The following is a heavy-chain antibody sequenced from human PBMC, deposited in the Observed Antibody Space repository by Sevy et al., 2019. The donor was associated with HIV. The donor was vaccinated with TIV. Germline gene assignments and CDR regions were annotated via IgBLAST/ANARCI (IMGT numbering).Heavy chain of an antibody. Sequence: GESLKISCKGSGYSFTSYWIGWVRQMPGKGLEWMGIIYPGDSDTRYSPSFQGQVTISADKSISTAYLQWSSLKASDTAMYYCASSAYYASSGYYPGRYGMDVWGQGTTVTVSS. CDR3: ASSAYYASSGYYPGRYGMDV. CDR2: IYPGDSDT. J-gene: IGHJ6*02. CDR1: GYSFTSYW. D-gene: IGHD3-22*01. V-gene: IGHV5-51*01.